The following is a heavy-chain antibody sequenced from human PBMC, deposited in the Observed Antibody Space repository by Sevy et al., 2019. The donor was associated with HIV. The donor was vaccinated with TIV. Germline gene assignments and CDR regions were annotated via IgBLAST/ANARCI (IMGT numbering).Heavy chain of an antibody. CDR2: IIPIFGTA. V-gene: IGHV1-69*06. D-gene: IGHD5-18*01. CDR1: GGTFSSYA. J-gene: IGHJ6*03. Sequence: ASVKVSCKASGGTFSSYAISWVRQAPGQGLEWMGGIIPIFGTANYAQKFQGRVTITADKSTSTAYMELSSLRSEDTAVYYCARVSGCSYGTDYYYYMDVWGKRTTVTVSS. CDR3: ARVSGCSYGTDYYYYMDV.